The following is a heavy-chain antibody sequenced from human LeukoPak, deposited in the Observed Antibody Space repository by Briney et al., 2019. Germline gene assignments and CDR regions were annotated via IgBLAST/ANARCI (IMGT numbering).Heavy chain of an antibody. CDR1: GFTVSSNY. V-gene: IGHV3-30-3*01. J-gene: IGHJ4*02. D-gene: IGHD5-24*01. CDR3: AREDGYNYEGGSY. CDR2: ISYDGSNK. Sequence: GGSLRLSCAASGFTVSSNYMSWVRQAPGKGLEWVAVISYDGSNKYYADSVKGRFTISRDNSKNTLYLQMNSLRAEDTAVYYCAREDGYNYEGGSYWGQGTLVTVSS.